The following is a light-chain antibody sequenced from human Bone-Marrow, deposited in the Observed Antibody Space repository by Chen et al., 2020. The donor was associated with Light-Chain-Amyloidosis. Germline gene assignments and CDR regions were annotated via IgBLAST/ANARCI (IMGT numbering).Light chain of an antibody. CDR3: SSYTDTSALAL. Sequence: QSVLTQPASVSGSPGQSITISCPGTRSDVGGYNYVSWYQQHPGKAPQLMIYDVSYRPSGVSSRFSGSKSGNTASLTISGLQTEDEAEYYCSSYTDTSALALFGGGTKLTVL. CDR2: DVS. V-gene: IGLV2-14*01. J-gene: IGLJ3*02. CDR1: RSDVGGYNY.